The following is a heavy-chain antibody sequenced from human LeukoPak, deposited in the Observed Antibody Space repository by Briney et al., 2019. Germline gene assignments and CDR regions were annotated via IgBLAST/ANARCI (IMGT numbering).Heavy chain of an antibody. CDR2: IWYDGSNK. CDR3: ARDRNWGTRVWYLDL. Sequence: PGGSLRLSCAASRFTLRNYGMHWVRQDPGEGREWVGVIWYDGSNKVYADSVKGRFTFSRDNSKNTLYLQMDSLRAEDTAVYYCARDRNWGTRVWYLDLWGRGTLVTVSS. V-gene: IGHV3-33*01. J-gene: IGHJ2*01. D-gene: IGHD7-27*01. CDR1: RFTLRNYG.